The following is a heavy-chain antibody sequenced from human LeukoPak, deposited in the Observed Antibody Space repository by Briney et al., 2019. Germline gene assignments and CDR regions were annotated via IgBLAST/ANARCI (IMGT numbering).Heavy chain of an antibody. CDR2: INPSGGST. Sequence: ASVKVSCKASGYTFTGYYMHWVRQAPGQGLEWMGIINPSGGSTSYAQKFQGRVTMTRDMSTSTVYMELSSLRSEDTAVYYCARQEQQQYYYYYMDVWGKGTTVTVSS. J-gene: IGHJ6*03. D-gene: IGHD6-13*01. V-gene: IGHV1-46*01. CDR1: GYTFTGYY. CDR3: ARQEQQQYYYYYMDV.